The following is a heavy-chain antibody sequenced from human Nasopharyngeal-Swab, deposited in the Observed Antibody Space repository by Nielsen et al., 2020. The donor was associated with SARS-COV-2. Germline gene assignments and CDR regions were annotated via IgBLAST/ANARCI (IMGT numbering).Heavy chain of an antibody. Sequence: GESLKISCKGSGYSFSTFWIAWVRQMPGKGLEWMGIIYPGDLDTRYSPSFRGQVSISVDKSISTAFLHWSSLTASDTAMYYCARSSSCVSHPYHSDFWGQGTQVSVSS. CDR2: IYPGDLDT. D-gene: IGHD3/OR15-3a*01. CDR1: GYSFSTFW. J-gene: IGHJ4*02. CDR3: ARSSSCVSHPYHSDF. V-gene: IGHV5-51*01.